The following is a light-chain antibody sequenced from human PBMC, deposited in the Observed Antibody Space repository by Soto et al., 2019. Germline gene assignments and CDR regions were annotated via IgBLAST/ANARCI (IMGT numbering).Light chain of an antibody. Sequence: EIVLTQSPATLSLSPGERATLSCRASQSIGTYLAWYQQKPGQAPSLLIYDASNRATGIPARFSGSGSGTDFTLTISSLEPEDFAVYYCQQRGNWPLTFGQGTKVDIK. CDR2: DAS. V-gene: IGKV3-11*01. CDR3: QQRGNWPLT. J-gene: IGKJ1*01. CDR1: QSIGTY.